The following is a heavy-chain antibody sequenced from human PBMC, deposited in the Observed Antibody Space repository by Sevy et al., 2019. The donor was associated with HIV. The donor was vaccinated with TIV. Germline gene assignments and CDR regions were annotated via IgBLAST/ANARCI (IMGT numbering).Heavy chain of an antibody. CDR2: IYYNGHI. J-gene: IGHJ4*02. CDR3: AGENAWGRGYS. D-gene: IGHD1-26*01. Sequence: SETLSLTCTVSGGSITSLYWNWIRQPPGKGLEWIANIYYNGHINYNPSLKSRVTLSLDTSKNQDSLRMRSVTAADTAMYYCAGENAWGRGYSWGQGTLVTVSS. V-gene: IGHV4-59*08. CDR1: GGSITSLY.